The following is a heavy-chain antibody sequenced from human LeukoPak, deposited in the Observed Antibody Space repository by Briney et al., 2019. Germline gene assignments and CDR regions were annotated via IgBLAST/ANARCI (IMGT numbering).Heavy chain of an antibody. V-gene: IGHV1-46*01. Sequence: SSVKASCYTSGYTFTNYYIHWVRQAPGKGREWWGIINPISGGTNYAQTFQGRVTMTRDTSTNPVSMKLSTLRPEDTAGYYCARERDIPAVANYFDSWGQGTLVTVSS. CDR3: ARERDIPAVANYFDS. D-gene: IGHD6-25*01. CDR1: GYTFTNYY. J-gene: IGHJ4*02. CDR2: INPISGGT.